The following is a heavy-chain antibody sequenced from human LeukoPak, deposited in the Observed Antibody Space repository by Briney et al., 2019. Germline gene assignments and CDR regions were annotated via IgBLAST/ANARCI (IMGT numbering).Heavy chain of an antibody. CDR2: TSYDESNK. V-gene: IGHV3-30*18. J-gene: IGHJ4*02. CDR3: AKDFRIAAAGTATDYFDY. CDR1: GFTFSSYG. Sequence: GGSLRLSCAASGFTFSSYGMHWVRQAPGKGLEWVAVTSYDESNKYYADSVRGRFTISRDNSKNTLYLQMNSLRSEDTAVYYCAKDFRIAAAGTATDYFDYGGQGTLGTVSA. D-gene: IGHD6-13*01.